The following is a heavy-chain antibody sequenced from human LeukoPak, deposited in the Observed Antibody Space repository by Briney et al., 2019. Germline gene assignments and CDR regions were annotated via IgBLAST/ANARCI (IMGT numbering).Heavy chain of an antibody. CDR2: IRSKAYGETA. Sequence: GGSLRLSCTASGFTFGDYAMSWIRQAPGKGLEWVGFIRSKAYGETADYAASVKGKFTISRDDSKAIAYLQMNSLKTEDTAVYHCTRDRGAYNLYDYWGQGTLVTVSS. D-gene: IGHD1-1*01. CDR3: TRDRGAYNLYDY. J-gene: IGHJ4*02. CDR1: GFTFGDYA. V-gene: IGHV3-49*03.